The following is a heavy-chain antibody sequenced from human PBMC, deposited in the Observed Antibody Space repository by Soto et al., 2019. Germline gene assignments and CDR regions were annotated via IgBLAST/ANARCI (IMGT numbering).Heavy chain of an antibody. Sequence: GGSLRLSCLASGFIFRAYAMHWVRQAPGKGLEWVAVITYDGANGYYADSVRGRFAISRDNSKSTLFLQMNSLRPEDTAVYYCARAFSGSYPNFDYWGQGTLVTVSS. CDR2: ITYDGANG. CDR3: ARAFSGSYPNFDY. D-gene: IGHD1-26*01. CDR1: GFIFRAYA. J-gene: IGHJ4*02. V-gene: IGHV3-30*09.